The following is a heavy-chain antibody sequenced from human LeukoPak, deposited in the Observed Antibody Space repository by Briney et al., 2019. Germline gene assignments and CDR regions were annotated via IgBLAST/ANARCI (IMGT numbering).Heavy chain of an antibody. CDR1: GYTFTGYY. J-gene: IGHJ5*02. CDR3: ARANYGSGVLGVWFDP. CDR2: INPNSGGT. Sequence: ASVKVSCKASGYTFTGYYMHWVRQAPGQGLEWMGWINPNSGGTNYAQKFQGWVTMTRDTSISTAYMELSRLRSDDTAVYYCARANYGSGVLGVWFDPWGQGTLVTVSS. D-gene: IGHD3-10*01. V-gene: IGHV1-2*04.